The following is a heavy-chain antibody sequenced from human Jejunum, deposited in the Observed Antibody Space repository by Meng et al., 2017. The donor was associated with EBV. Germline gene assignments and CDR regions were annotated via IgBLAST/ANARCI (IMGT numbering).Heavy chain of an antibody. CDR1: RGSFSGYY. Sequence: HVPPQQWGAGRLKPSGTLSLPCAVYRGSFSGYYLSWIRQHPGKGLEWIGEINHSGSTNYNPSLRSRVTISVETSKNQFSLRLNSVTAADTAVYYCARVAFSYTTRSLDSWGQGTLVTVSS. D-gene: IGHD3-16*02. CDR3: ARVAFSYTTRSLDS. J-gene: IGHJ4*02. V-gene: IGHV4-34*02. CDR2: INHSGST.